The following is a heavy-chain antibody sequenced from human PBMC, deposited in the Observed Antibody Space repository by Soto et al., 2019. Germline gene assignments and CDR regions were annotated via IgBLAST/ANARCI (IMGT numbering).Heavy chain of an antibody. Sequence: GGSLRLSCAASGFTFSNAWMSWVRQAPGKGLEWVGRIKSKTDGGTTDYAAPVKGRFTISRDDSKNTLYLQMNSLKTEDTAVYYCRGSGRQYSIPFDYWGQGTLVTVSS. J-gene: IGHJ4*02. V-gene: IGHV3-15*01. D-gene: IGHD3-10*01. CDR3: RGSGRQYSIPFDY. CDR2: IKSKTDGGTT. CDR1: GFTFSNAW.